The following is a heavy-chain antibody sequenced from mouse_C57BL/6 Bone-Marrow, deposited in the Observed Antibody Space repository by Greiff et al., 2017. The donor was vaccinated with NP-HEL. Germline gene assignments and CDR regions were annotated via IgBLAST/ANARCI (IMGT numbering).Heavy chain of an antibody. D-gene: IGHD1-1*01. CDR1: GFNIKDDY. J-gene: IGHJ4*01. CDR2: IDPENGDT. CDR3: TTHYGTPYYYALDY. V-gene: IGHV14-4*01. Sequence: EVQLQQSGAELVRPGASVKLSCTASGFNIKDDYMHWVKQRPEQGLEWIGWIDPENGDTEYAAKFQGKATLTVDTSSNTAYLQLSSLTSEDTAVYDCTTHYGTPYYYALDYWGQGTSVTVTS.